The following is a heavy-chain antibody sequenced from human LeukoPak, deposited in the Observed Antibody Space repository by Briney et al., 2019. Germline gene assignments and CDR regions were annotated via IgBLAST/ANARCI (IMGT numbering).Heavy chain of an antibody. CDR2: IKSKTDGGTT. D-gene: IGHD1-14*01. V-gene: IGHV3-15*01. J-gene: IGHJ6*02. CDR1: GFTFNNAW. CDR3: ARDRHHNYYYGMDV. Sequence: GGSLRLSCAASGFTFNNAWMNWVRQAPGKGLEWVGRIKSKTDGGTTEYAAPVRGRFTISRDDSRNTLHLQMNSLTAEDTAVYYCARDRHHNYYYGMDVWGQGTTVTVSS.